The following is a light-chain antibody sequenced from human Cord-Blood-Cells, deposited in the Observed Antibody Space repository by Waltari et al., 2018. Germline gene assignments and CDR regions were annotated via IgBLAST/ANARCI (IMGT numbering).Light chain of an antibody. CDR1: NIGSKS. CDR3: QVWDSSSDHVV. CDR2: YDS. J-gene: IGLJ2*01. Sequence: SYVLTQPPSVSVAPGKTARLTCGGTNIGSKSAHWYQQNPGQAPVLVVYYDSDRPSGIPERFSGSNSGNTATLTISRVEAGDEADYYCQVWDSSSDHVVFGGGTKLTVL. V-gene: IGLV3-21*03.